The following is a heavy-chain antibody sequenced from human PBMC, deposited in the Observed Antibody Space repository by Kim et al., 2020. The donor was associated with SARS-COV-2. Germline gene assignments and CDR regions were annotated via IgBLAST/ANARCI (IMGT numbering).Heavy chain of an antibody. Sequence: SVKVSCKASGGTFSSYDISWVRQAPGQGLEWMGGINPIFGRANYAQKFQGRVTITADASTSTAYMELSSLRSEDTAVYYCARARSLSHDFWSGYDTGGWLDPWGQGTLVTVSS. J-gene: IGHJ5*02. CDR2: INPIFGRA. D-gene: IGHD3-3*01. CDR3: ARARSLSHDFWSGYDTGGWLDP. CDR1: GGTFSSYD. V-gene: IGHV1-69*13.